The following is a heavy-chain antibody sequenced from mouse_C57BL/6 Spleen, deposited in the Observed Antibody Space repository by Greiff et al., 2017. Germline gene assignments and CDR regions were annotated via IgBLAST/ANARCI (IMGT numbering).Heavy chain of an antibody. J-gene: IGHJ4*01. CDR3: ARHAPQIYYGPMDY. CDR1: GFSLTSYG. V-gene: IGHV2-6-1*01. CDR2: IWSDGST. D-gene: IGHD2-1*01. Sequence: QVQLKQSGPGLVAPSQSLSITCTVSGFSLTSYGVHWVRQPPGKGLEWLVVIWSDGSTTYNSALKSRLSISKDNSKSHVFLKMNSLQTDDTAMYYCARHAPQIYYGPMDYWGQGTSVTVSS.